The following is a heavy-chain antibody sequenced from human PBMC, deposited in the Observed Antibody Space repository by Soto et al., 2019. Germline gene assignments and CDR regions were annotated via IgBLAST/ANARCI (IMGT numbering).Heavy chain of an antibody. CDR3: ARSSSPGGASHFDY. CDR2: INHSGST. D-gene: IGHD3-10*01. Sequence: ASETLCLTCAVYGGSFSGYYWSWIRQPPGKGLEWIGEINHSGSTNYNPSLKSRVTISVDTSKNQFSLKLSSVTAADTAVYYCARSSSPGGASHFDYRGQGTPVIVSA. V-gene: IGHV4-34*01. CDR1: GGSFSGYY. J-gene: IGHJ4*02.